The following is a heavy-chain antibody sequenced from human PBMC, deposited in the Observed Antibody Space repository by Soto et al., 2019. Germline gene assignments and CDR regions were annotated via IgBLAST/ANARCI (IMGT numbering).Heavy chain of an antibody. V-gene: IGHV4-34*01. J-gene: IGHJ6*02. Sequence: SETLSLTCAVYGGSFSGYYWSWIRQPPGKGLEWIGEINHSGSTNYNPSLKSRVTISVDTSKNQFSLKLSSVTAADTAVYYCARAKIAVAYYYYGMDVWGQGTTVTVSS. CDR1: GGSFSGYY. CDR3: ARAKIAVAYYYYGMDV. CDR2: INHSGST. D-gene: IGHD6-19*01.